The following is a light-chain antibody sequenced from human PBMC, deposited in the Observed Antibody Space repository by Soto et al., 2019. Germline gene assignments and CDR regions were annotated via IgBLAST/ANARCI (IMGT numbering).Light chain of an antibody. CDR1: NIGNKS. Sequence: SYELTQPPSVSVAPGKTARITCGGNNIGNKSVHWYQQKPGQAPVLVIYYDSDRPSGIPERFSGSNSGNTATLTISRVEAGDEADYYCQVWDSSSDHPRVFGGGTQLTVL. V-gene: IGLV3-21*04. CDR3: QVWDSSSDHPRV. J-gene: IGLJ3*02. CDR2: YDS.